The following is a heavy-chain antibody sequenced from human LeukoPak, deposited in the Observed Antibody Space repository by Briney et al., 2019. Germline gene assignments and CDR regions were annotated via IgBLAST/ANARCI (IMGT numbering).Heavy chain of an antibody. Sequence: PGGSLRLSCAASGFTFSSYSMNWVRQAPGKGLEWVSAISGSGGSTYCADSVKGRFTISRDNSKNTLYLQMNSLRAEDTAVYYCARGSGSLDYWGQGTLVTVSS. D-gene: IGHD1-26*01. CDR2: ISGSGGST. CDR3: ARGSGSLDY. J-gene: IGHJ4*02. V-gene: IGHV3-23*01. CDR1: GFTFSSYS.